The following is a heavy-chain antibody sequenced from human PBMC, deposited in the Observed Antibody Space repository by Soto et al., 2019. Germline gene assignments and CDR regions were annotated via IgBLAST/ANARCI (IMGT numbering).Heavy chain of an antibody. V-gene: IGHV3-9*01. J-gene: IGHJ4*02. CDR2: ISWNSGSV. D-gene: IGHD6-19*01. CDR1: GFTFDDYA. Sequence: SLILSCAAFGFTFDDYAMHWVRPAPGKGLEWVSGISWNSGSVGYADSVKGRFTISRDNAKNSLYLQMNSLRAEDTALYYCAKDLKAVAGPVDYWGQGTLVTVSS. CDR3: AKDLKAVAGPVDY.